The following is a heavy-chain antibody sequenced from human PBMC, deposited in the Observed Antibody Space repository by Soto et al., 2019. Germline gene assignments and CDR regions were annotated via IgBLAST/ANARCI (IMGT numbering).Heavy chain of an antibody. D-gene: IGHD2-2*01. CDR3: ARLMTRYYYYGMDV. V-gene: IGHV4-39*01. CDR1: GGSISSSRYD. CDR2: IYYSGST. Sequence: XETLSLPCTVSGGSISSSRYDWGWIRQPPGKGLEWIVSIYYSGSTYYNPSLKSRVTISVDTSKNQFSLKLSSVTAADTAVYYCARLMTRYYYYGMDVWGQGTTVTVSS. J-gene: IGHJ6*02.